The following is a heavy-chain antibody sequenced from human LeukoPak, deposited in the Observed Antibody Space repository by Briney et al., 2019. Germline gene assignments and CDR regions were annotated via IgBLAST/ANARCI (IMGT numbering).Heavy chain of an antibody. CDR2: ISNDGSDK. V-gene: IGHV3-30*04. CDR1: GFTFSIHA. Sequence: GGSLRLSCSASGFTFSIHAMHWVRQAPGKGLEWVAVISNDGSDKYYADSVKGRFTISRDNSKSTLYLQMNSLRTEDTAVYYCARRWYFDLWGRGTLVTVSS. CDR3: ARRWYFDL. J-gene: IGHJ2*01.